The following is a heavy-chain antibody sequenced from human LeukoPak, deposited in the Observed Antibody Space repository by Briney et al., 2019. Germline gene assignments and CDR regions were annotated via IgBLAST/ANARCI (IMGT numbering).Heavy chain of an antibody. V-gene: IGHV4-39*07. Sequence: SETLSLTCTVSGGSISSSSYYWGWLRQPPGKGLEWIGSIYYSGSTSYNPSLKSRVTISVDRSKNQFSLKLSSVTAADTAVYYCARVVVALRGALDPWGQGTLVTVSS. CDR1: GGSISSSSYY. J-gene: IGHJ5*02. CDR3: ARVVVALRGALDP. CDR2: IYYSGST. D-gene: IGHD3-22*01.